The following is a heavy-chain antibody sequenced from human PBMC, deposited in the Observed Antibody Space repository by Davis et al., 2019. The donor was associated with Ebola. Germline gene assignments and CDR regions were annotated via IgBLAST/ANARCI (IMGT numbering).Heavy chain of an antibody. CDR2: ISSSGSTI. J-gene: IGHJ6*02. CDR3: ARDTGAQNWNYETGYYYYGMDV. D-gene: IGHD1-7*01. V-gene: IGHV3-11*01. Sequence: PGGSLRLSCAASGFTFSDYYMSWIRQAPGKGLEWVSYISSSGSTIYYADSVKGRFTISRDNAKNSLYLQMNSLRAEDTAVYYCARDTGAQNWNYETGYYYYGMDVWGQGTTVTVSS. CDR1: GFTFSDYY.